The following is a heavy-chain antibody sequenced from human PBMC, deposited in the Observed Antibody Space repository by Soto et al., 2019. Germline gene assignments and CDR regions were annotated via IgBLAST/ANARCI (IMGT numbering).Heavy chain of an antibody. V-gene: IGHV1-3*05. Sequence: QVQLVQSGAEEKKPGASVKVSCKASGYTFTNYAMHWVRQAPGQRLEWMGWINAGNGNTKYSQKFQGRVTITRDTSANTAYMELSSLRSEDTAVYYCARVSGYYLPDYWGQGTLVTVSS. J-gene: IGHJ4*02. CDR3: ARVSGYYLPDY. CDR2: INAGNGNT. D-gene: IGHD5-12*01. CDR1: GYTFTNYA.